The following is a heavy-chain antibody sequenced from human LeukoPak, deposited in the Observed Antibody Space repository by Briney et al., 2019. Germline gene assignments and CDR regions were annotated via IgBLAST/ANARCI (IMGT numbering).Heavy chain of an antibody. CDR1: GYTFTSND. CDR3: AREYRRDTT. Sequence: ASVKVSCKASGYTFTSNDINWVRQATGQGLEWMGWMNANSGNTGYAQKFQGRFTMTWNTSISTAYMELSSLRSEDTAVYYCAREYRRDTTWDQGTLVTVSS. CDR2: MNANSGNT. D-gene: IGHD5-18*01. V-gene: IGHV1-8*01. J-gene: IGHJ5*02.